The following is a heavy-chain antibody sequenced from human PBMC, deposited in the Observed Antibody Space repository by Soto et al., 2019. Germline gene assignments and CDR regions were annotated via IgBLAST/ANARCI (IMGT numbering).Heavy chain of an antibody. CDR2: IIPIFGTA. Sequence: SVKVSCKASGGTFSRNAISWVRQAPGQGLEWMGGIIPIFGTANYAQKFQGRVTITADKSTSTAYMELSSLRSEDTAVYYCARESSYSSSSRGNNWFDPWGQGTLVTVSS. V-gene: IGHV1-69*06. J-gene: IGHJ5*02. CDR1: GGTFSRNA. D-gene: IGHD6-6*01. CDR3: ARESSYSSSSRGNNWFDP.